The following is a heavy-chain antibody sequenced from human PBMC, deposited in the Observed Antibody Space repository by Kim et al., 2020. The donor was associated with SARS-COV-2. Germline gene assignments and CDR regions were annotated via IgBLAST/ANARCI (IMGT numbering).Heavy chain of an antibody. D-gene: IGHD1-26*01. CDR2: IYSGGST. CDR1: GFTVSSNY. Sequence: GGSLRLSCAASGFTVSSNYMSWVRQAPGKGLEWVSVIYSGGSTYYADSVKGRFTISRHNSKNTLYLQMNSLRAEDTAVYYCAREAPQNSGSYQHFDYWGQGTLVTVSS. J-gene: IGHJ4*02. V-gene: IGHV3-53*04. CDR3: AREAPQNSGSYQHFDY.